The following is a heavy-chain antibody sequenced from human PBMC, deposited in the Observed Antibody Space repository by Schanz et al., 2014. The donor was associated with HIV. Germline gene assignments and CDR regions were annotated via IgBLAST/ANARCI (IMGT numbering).Heavy chain of an antibody. CDR3: ARVGYCSGGSCSPWYFDY. Sequence: QVQLVQSGAEVRKPGTSVMVSCTASGGPFSNYALNWVRQAPGQGLEWMGGIIPMLETVNYGQKSQGRVTIKAGKSTTTGYMELTSLRSDDTAVYYGARVGYCSGGSCSPWYFDYWGQGTLVTVSS. CDR2: IIPMLETV. CDR1: GGPFSNYA. D-gene: IGHD2-15*01. V-gene: IGHV1-69*06. J-gene: IGHJ4*02.